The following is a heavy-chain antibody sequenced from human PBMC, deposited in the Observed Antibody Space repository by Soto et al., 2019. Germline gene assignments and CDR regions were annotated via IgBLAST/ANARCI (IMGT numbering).Heavy chain of an antibody. Sequence: SGPTLVNPTQALTLTCTFSGFSLSTSGMCVSWIRQPPGKALEWLARIDWDDDKYYSTSLKTRLTISKDTSKNQVVLTMTNMDPVDTATYYCARSTMITFGYGMDVWGQGTTVTVFS. CDR1: GFSLSTSGMC. CDR2: IDWDDDK. CDR3: ARSTMITFGYGMDV. V-gene: IGHV2-70*11. J-gene: IGHJ6*02. D-gene: IGHD3-16*01.